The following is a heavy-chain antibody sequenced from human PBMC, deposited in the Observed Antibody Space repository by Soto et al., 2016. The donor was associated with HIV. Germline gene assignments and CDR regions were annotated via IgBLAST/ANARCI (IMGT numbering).Heavy chain of an antibody. Sequence: EVQLVESGGGLVQPGGSLRLSCVASGFTFSKYWMHWVRQAPGKGLVWVSRINSDGSRTSYADSVKGRFTISRDNAKNTLYLQMNSLRAGDTAVYYCARGGEYYDILTGYWGQGTLVTVS. CDR2: INSDGSRT. V-gene: IGHV3-74*01. J-gene: IGHJ4*02. D-gene: IGHD3-9*01. CDR1: GFTFSKYW. CDR3: ARGGEYYDILTGY.